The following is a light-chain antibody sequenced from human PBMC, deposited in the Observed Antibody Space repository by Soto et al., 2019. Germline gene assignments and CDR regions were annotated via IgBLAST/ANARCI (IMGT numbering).Light chain of an antibody. V-gene: IGKV1-5*03. Sequence: DIQMTQSPSTLSASVGDRVTITCRASQNINNWLAWYQQKPGKAPKLLIYRAYSLENGVPSRFSGRGSGTDFIFTITGLQHDDFATYYCQQYSSDSTLGQGTKVEIK. CDR3: QQYSSDST. CDR2: RAY. J-gene: IGKJ1*01. CDR1: QNINNW.